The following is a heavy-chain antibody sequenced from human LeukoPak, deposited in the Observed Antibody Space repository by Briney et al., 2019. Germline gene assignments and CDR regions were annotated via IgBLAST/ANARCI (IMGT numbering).Heavy chain of an antibody. J-gene: IGHJ4*02. CDR1: GFTFDDYA. D-gene: IGHD4-23*01. CDR3: AKANDYGGNSGWFDY. CDR2: ISWNSGSI. Sequence: GGSLRLSCAASGFTFDDYAMHWVRHAPGKGLEWVSGISWNSGSIGYADSVKGRFTISRDNAKNSLYLQMNSLRAEDTALYYCAKANDYGGNSGWFDYWGQGTLVTVSS. V-gene: IGHV3-9*01.